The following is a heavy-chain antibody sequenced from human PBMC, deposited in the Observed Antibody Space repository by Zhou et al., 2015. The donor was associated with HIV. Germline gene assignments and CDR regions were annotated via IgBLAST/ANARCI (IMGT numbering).Heavy chain of an antibody. Sequence: QVQLVQSGAEVKKPGSSVKVSCKASGGTFSSYAISWVRQAPGQGLEWMGGIIPIFGTANYAQKFQGRVTITADESTSTAYMELSSLRSEDTAVYYCARDLATVTKGEGYNWFDPWGQGTLVTVSS. CDR2: IIPIFGTA. J-gene: IGHJ5*02. V-gene: IGHV1-69*01. CDR1: GGTFSSYA. D-gene: IGHD4-17*01. CDR3: ARDLATVTKGEGYNWFDP.